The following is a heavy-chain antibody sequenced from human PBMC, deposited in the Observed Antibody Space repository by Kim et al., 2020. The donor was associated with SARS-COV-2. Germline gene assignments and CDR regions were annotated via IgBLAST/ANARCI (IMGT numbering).Heavy chain of an antibody. Sequence: SETLSLTCSVSGGSISGYYGSWLRQPPGKRLEWIGYIYHSGRTRNNPSLESRVVISVDTSKNQFSLRLSSVTAADTAVYYCARDCSDGDCFEVWGQGILVTVSS. CDR2: IYHSGRT. D-gene: IGHD2-15*01. J-gene: IGHJ5*02. CDR3: ARDCSDGDCFEV. V-gene: IGHV4-59*13. CDR1: GGSISGYY.